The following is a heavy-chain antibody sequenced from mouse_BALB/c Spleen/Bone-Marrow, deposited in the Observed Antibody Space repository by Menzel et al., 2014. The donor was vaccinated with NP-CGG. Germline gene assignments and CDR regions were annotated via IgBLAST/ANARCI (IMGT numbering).Heavy chain of an antibody. J-gene: IGHJ2*01. Sequence: DVQLVESGGGLVKPGGSLKLSCAASGFTFSDYYMYWVRQTPEKRLEWVATISDGGSYTYYPDSVKGRFTISRDNAKNNLYLQMSSLKSEDTAMYYCARGSSYFDYWGQGTILTGAS. CDR3: ARGSSYFDY. D-gene: IGHD1-1*01. CDR2: ISDGGSYT. V-gene: IGHV5-4*02. CDR1: GFTFSDYY.